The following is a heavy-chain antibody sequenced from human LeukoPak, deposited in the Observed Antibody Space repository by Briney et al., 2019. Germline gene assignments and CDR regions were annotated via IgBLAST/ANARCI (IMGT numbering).Heavy chain of an antibody. V-gene: IGHV5-51*01. D-gene: IGHD3-22*01. CDR2: IYPGDSDT. CDR3: ARHQGGNYDSSGYPDAFDI. J-gene: IGHJ3*02. CDR1: GYSFTSYW. Sequence: GESLKIPCKGSGYSFTSYWIGWVRQMPGKGLEWMGIIYPGDSDTRYSPSFQGQVTISADKSISTAYLPWSSLKASDTAMYYCARHQGGNYDSSGYPDAFDIWGQGTMVTVSS.